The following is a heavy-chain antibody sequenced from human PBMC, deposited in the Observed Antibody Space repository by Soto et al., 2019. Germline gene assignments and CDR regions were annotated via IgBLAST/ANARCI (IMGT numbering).Heavy chain of an antibody. Sequence: EVQLVESGGGLVQPGGSQKLSCAASGFTFSGSAMHWVRQASGKGLEWVGRIRSKANSYATAYAASVKGRFTISRDDSKNTAYLQMNSLKTEDTAVYYCTRHRDYCSGGSCYTPDFDYWGQGTLVTVSS. D-gene: IGHD2-15*01. V-gene: IGHV3-73*02. CDR2: IRSKANSYAT. J-gene: IGHJ4*02. CDR3: TRHRDYCSGGSCYTPDFDY. CDR1: GFTFSGSA.